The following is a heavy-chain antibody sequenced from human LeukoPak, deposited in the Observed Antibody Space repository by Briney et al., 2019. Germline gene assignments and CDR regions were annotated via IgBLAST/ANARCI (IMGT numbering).Heavy chain of an antibody. CDR3: AKSYYYDSSGHSDY. CDR1: GFTFSSYG. Sequence: GGSLRLSCAASGFTFSSYGMHWVRQAPGKGLEWVAFIRYDGSNKYYADSVKGRFTISRGNSKNTLYLQMNSLRAEDTAVYYCAKSYYYDSSGHSDYWGQGTLVTVSS. D-gene: IGHD3-22*01. V-gene: IGHV3-30*02. J-gene: IGHJ4*02. CDR2: IRYDGSNK.